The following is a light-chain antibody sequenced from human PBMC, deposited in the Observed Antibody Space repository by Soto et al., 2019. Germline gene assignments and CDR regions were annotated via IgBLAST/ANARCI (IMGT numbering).Light chain of an antibody. V-gene: IGKV3-20*01. CDR3: QNYGSSPKYT. CDR1: QSVSSSY. Sequence: EIVLTQSPGTQSLSPGERATLSCSGSQSVSSSYLAGYQQKPGQAPRLLIYGASSRATGIPDRFSGSGSGTDFTLIINTLEPEDFGESFSQNYGSSPKYTFGQGTKLEI. J-gene: IGKJ2*01. CDR2: GAS.